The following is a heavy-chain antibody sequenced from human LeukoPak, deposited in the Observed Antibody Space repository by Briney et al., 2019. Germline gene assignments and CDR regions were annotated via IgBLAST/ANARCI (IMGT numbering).Heavy chain of an antibody. CDR2: LSGSGFNT. Sequence: GGSLRLSCAASGFTFSSHALSWVRQAPGKGLEWVSSLSGSGFNTYYADSVKGRFTISRDNSKSTVYLQMNSLRAEDTAVYYCAKDPYGTRYFDYWGQGTLVTVSS. V-gene: IGHV3-23*01. D-gene: IGHD2-2*01. CDR1: GFTFSSHA. J-gene: IGHJ4*02. CDR3: AKDPYGTRYFDY.